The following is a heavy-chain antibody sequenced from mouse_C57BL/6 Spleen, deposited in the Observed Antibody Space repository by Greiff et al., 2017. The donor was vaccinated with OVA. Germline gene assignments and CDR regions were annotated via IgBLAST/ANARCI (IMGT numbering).Heavy chain of an antibody. CDR3: ARWDYDAGDYFDY. Sequence: VQLQQSGAELMKPGASVKLSCKATGYTFTGYWIEWVKQRPGHGLEWIGEILPGSGSTTYNEKFKGKATFTADTSSNTAYMQLSSLTTEDSAIYYCARWDYDAGDYFDYWGQGTTLTVSS. D-gene: IGHD2-4*01. J-gene: IGHJ2*01. CDR2: ILPGSGST. V-gene: IGHV1-9*01. CDR1: GYTFTGYW.